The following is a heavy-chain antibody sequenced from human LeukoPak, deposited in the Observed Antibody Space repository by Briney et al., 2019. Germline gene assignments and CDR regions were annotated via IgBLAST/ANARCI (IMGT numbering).Heavy chain of an antibody. V-gene: IGHV2-26*01. Sequence: SGPTLVNPTETLTLTCTVSGFSLSNFRMGVSWIRQPPGKALEWLADIFSNDEKSYTTSLESRLTISKDTSKSQVVLTMTNMDPADTATYYCATYFYDSSGYYSWDYWGQGIVVTVSS. J-gene: IGHJ4*02. CDR3: ATYFYDSSGYYSWDY. D-gene: IGHD3-22*01. CDR2: IFSNDEK. CDR1: GFSLSNFRMG.